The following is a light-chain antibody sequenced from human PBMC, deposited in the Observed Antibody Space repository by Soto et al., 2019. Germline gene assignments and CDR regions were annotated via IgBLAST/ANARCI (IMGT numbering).Light chain of an antibody. J-gene: IGKJ1*01. Sequence: DIELTQSQGTLSLSPGDTATLSCRAGQSVSSSHLAWYQQKRGQAPRLLIYDTSSRATGIPDRFSGSGSGTDFTLTISRLEPEDFAVYHCQQYGASPWTFGEGTKVDIK. V-gene: IGKV3-20*01. CDR2: DTS. CDR1: QSVSSSH. CDR3: QQYGASPWT.